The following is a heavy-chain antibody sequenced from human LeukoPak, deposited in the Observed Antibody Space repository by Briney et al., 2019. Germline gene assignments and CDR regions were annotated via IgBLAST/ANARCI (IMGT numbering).Heavy chain of an antibody. CDR1: GYTFTGYY. CDR3: ARDLAYCGGDCSRDDY. Sequence: GASVKVSCKASGYTFTGYYMHWVRQAPGQGLEWMGWINPNSGGTNYAQKFQGRVTMTRDTSISTAYMELSRLRSDDTAVYYCARDLAYCGGDCSRDDYWGQGTLVTVSS. CDR2: INPNSGGT. V-gene: IGHV1-2*02. D-gene: IGHD2-21*01. J-gene: IGHJ4*02.